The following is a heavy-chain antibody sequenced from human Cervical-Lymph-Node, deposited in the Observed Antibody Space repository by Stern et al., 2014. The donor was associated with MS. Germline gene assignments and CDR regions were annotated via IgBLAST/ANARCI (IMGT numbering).Heavy chain of an antibody. J-gene: IGHJ5*02. Sequence: VQLVESGAEVKKPGASVKVSCKASGYTFTSYYMHWVRQAPGHGLEWMGIINPSGGSTSYAQKFQGRVTMTRDTSTSTVYMELSSLRSEDTAVYYCARDLGSSSSPNWFDPWGQGTLVTVSS. V-gene: IGHV1-46*01. CDR1: GYTFTSYY. D-gene: IGHD6-6*01. CDR2: INPSGGST. CDR3: ARDLGSSSSPNWFDP.